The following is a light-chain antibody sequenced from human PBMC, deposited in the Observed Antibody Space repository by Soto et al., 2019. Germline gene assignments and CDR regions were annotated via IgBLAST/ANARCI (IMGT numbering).Light chain of an antibody. CDR1: QSVGSY. V-gene: IGKV3-11*01. CDR2: GAS. J-gene: IGKJ5*01. CDR3: QQRSNWPPIT. Sequence: EIVLTQSPATLSLSPGERATLSCRASQSVGSYLAWYQQKPGQAPRLLIYGASNRATGIPARFSGSGSGTDFTLTISSLEPEDSAVYYCQQRSNWPPITFGQGTRLEIK.